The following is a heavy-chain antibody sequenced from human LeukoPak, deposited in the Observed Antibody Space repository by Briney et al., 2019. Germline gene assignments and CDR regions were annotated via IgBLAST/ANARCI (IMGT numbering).Heavy chain of an antibody. Sequence: PGGSLRLSCAASGFTFSSYWMHCVRQPLGKGLLWVSRINPDGTTTNYADSVKGRFTISRDSAKNTLYPQMNSLTVEDTALYYCVRIATVTTPDYWGQGTLVTVSS. V-gene: IGHV3-74*01. CDR2: INPDGTTT. D-gene: IGHD4-17*01. CDR1: GFTFSSYW. CDR3: VRIATVTTPDY. J-gene: IGHJ4*02.